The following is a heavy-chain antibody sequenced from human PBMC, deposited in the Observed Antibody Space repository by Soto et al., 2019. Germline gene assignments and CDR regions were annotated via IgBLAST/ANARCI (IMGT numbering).Heavy chain of an antibody. D-gene: IGHD6-13*01. Sequence: EVQLVESGGGLVKPGESLRLSCAASGFTFSSYSMNWVRQAPGKGLEWVSSISSSRSYIYYADSVKGRFTISRDNAKNSLYLQMNSLRADDTAVYYCAVTSSWYSWGQGTLVTVSS. J-gene: IGHJ4*02. V-gene: IGHV3-21*01. CDR3: AVTSSWYS. CDR2: ISSSRSYI. CDR1: GFTFSSYS.